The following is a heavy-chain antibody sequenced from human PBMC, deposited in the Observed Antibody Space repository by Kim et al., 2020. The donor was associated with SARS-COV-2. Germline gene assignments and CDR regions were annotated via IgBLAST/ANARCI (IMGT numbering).Heavy chain of an antibody. CDR1: GGTFSSYA. V-gene: IGHV1-69*13. CDR3: VWFGELRFDY. J-gene: IGHJ4*02. D-gene: IGHD3-10*01. CDR2: IIPIFGTA. Sequence: SVKVSCKASGGTFSSYAISWVRQAPGQGLEWMGGIIPIFGTANYAQKFQGRVTITADESTSTAYMELSSLRSEDTAVYYCVWFGELRFDYWGQGTLVTVSS.